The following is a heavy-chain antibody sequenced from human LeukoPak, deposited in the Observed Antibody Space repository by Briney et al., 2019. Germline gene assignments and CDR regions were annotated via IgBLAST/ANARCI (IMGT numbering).Heavy chain of an antibody. V-gene: IGHV5-51*01. Sequence: GESLKISCKGSGYSFTSYWIGWVRQMPGKGLEWMGIIYPGDSDTRYSPSFQGQVTISADKSISTAYLQWSSLKASDTAMYYCARWTYYYDSSGYYSGAGYWFDPWGQGTLVTVSS. D-gene: IGHD3-22*01. CDR1: GYSFTSYW. CDR3: ARWTYYYDSSGYYSGAGYWFDP. J-gene: IGHJ5*02. CDR2: IYPGDSDT.